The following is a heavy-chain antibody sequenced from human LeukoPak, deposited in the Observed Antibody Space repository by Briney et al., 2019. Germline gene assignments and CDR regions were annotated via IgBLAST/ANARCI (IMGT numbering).Heavy chain of an antibody. J-gene: IGHJ4*02. D-gene: IGHD6-6*01. CDR3: ARESSYEAARPREFDY. CDR1: GYTFTGYY. Sequence: ASVKVSCKASGYTFTGYYMHWVRQAPGQGLEWMGWINPNSGGTNYAQKFQGRVTMTRDTSISTAYMELSRLRSDDTAVYYCARESSYEAARPREFDYWGQGTLVTVSS. CDR2: INPNSGGT. V-gene: IGHV1-2*02.